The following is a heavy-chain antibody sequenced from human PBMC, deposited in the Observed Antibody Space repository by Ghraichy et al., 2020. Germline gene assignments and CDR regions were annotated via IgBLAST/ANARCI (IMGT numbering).Heavy chain of an antibody. V-gene: IGHV4-59*08. CDR1: GGSISSYY. J-gene: IGHJ4*02. CDR3: ARLLGRDGYNRD. Sequence: SETLSLTCTVSGGSISSYYWSWIRQPPGKGLEWIGYIYYSGSTNYNPSLKSRVTISVDTSKNQFSLKLSSVTAADTAVYYCARLLGRDGYNRDWGQGTLVTVSS. D-gene: IGHD5-24*01. CDR2: IYYSGST.